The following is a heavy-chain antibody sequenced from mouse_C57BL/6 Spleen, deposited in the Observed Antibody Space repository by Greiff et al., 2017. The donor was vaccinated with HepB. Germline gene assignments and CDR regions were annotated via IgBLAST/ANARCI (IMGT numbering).Heavy chain of an antibody. J-gene: IGHJ4*01. CDR1: GYTFTSYW. D-gene: IGHD1-1*01. CDR2: IDPSDSYT. V-gene: IGHV1-50*01. CDR3: ATLVDNYAMDY. Sequence: QVQLQQPGAELVKPGASVKLSCKASGYTFTSYWMQWVKQRPGQGLEWIGEIDPSDSYTNYNQKFKGTATLTVDTSSSTAYMQLSSLTSEDSAVYYCATLVDNYAMDYWGQGTSVTVSS.